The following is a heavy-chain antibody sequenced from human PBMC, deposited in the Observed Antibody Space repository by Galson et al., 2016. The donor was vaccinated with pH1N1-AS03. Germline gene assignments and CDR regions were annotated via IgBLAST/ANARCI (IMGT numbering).Heavy chain of an antibody. CDR1: TGSFRGAY. CDR3: ARRPTGLDY. CDR2: IILGRCNDCIHGENT. Sequence: ETLSLTCTVSTGSFRGAYWAWIRQPPGKGLEWIGEIILGRCNDCIHGENTKYAPSLKSRVTISINPSKNQLSLKLPSVTPADPAVYYCARRPTGLDYWGQGSLVTVSS. J-gene: IGHJ4*02. V-gene: IGHV4-34*12.